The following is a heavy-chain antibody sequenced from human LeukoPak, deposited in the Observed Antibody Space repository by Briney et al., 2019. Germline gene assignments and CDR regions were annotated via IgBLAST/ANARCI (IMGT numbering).Heavy chain of an antibody. J-gene: IGHJ4*02. D-gene: IGHD3-22*01. Sequence: PSETLSLTCSGSGGSITGYHWSSIRQPPGKGLEYIAYIHFTGITNHSPSLQSRVTISVDTSKNRFSLRLTSVTAADTAVYYCARFSDYYDSSGHYLDYWGQGTLVTVSS. V-gene: IGHV4-59*08. CDR3: ARFSDYYDSSGHYLDY. CDR1: GGSITGYH. CDR2: IHFTGIT.